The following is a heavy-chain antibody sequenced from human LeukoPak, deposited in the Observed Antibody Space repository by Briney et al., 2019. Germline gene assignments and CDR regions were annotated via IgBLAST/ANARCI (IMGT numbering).Heavy chain of an antibody. CDR1: GFKLIG. Sequence: GGSLRLSCAASGFKLIGMNWVRQAPGKGLEWVSYINSSSGTIIYADSVKGRFTISRDNAKNSLYLQMNSLRAEDTAVYYCAKEGDNTGYRYFDDWGQGALVTVSS. J-gene: IGHJ4*02. CDR3: AKEGDNTGYRYFDD. V-gene: IGHV3-48*04. D-gene: IGHD3-22*01. CDR2: INSSSGTI.